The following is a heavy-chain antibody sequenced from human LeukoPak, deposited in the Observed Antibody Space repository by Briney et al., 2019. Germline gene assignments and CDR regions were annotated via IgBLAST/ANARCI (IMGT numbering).Heavy chain of an antibody. J-gene: IGHJ4*02. CDR1: GFTFSSYW. CDR2: IKQEESEK. Sequence: GGSLRLSCAASGFTFSSYWMSWVSQDPGEGREWVAKIKQEESEKYYVDSLKGRFTISRDNAKNSLYLQMNSLRAEDTSVYYCARDKIEGPTKLDYWGQGILVTVSS. V-gene: IGHV3-7*01. D-gene: IGHD1-1*01. CDR3: ARDKIEGPTKLDY.